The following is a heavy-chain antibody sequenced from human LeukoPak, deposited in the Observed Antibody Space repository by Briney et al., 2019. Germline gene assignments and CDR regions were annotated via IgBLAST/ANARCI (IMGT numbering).Heavy chain of an antibody. V-gene: IGHV3-48*03. CDR3: ARARFGYGTLFDY. D-gene: IGHD5-18*01. CDR2: IDSGSSI. CDR1: GFTFSSYE. J-gene: IGHJ4*02. Sequence: PGGSLRLPCAASGFTFSSYEMNWVRQAPGKGLEWVSYIDSGSSIYYADSVKARFTISRDNAKNSLYLQMNSLRAEDTAVYYCARARFGYGTLFDYWGQGTLVTVSS.